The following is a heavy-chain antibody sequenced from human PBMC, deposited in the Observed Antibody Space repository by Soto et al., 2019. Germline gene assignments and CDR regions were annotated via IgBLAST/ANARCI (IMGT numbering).Heavy chain of an antibody. J-gene: IGHJ3*02. D-gene: IGHD5-12*01. CDR1: GYTLTDYY. CDR2: INPASGAT. Sequence: ASVKVSCKASGYTLTDYYLHWARQAPGQGLEWMGWINPASGATKYKQNFEGRLTLTRDTSISTGFMELSRLRSNDTAIYFCARKGYGVAFDTWAHGTKLTVSS. V-gene: IGHV1-2*02. CDR3: ARKGYGVAFDT.